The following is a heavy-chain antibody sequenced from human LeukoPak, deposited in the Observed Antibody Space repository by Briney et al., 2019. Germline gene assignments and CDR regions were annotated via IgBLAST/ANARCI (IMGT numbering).Heavy chain of an antibody. CDR1: GFTFSNYA. V-gene: IGHV3-23*01. D-gene: IGHD3-9*01. J-gene: IGHJ4*02. CDR2: ILGSGGST. Sequence: GASLRLSCAASGFTFSNYAMSWVRQAPGEGLEWVSAILGSGGSTYYADSVKGRFTVSRDNPKSTLYLQMNSLRAEDTALYYCAKWGDYDVLTGYYVPDYWGQGTLVTVSS. CDR3: AKWGDYDVLTGYYVPDY.